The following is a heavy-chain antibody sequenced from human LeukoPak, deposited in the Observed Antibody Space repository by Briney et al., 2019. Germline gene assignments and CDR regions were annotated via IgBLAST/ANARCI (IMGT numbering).Heavy chain of an antibody. CDR2: IYYSGST. Sequence: SETLSLTCSVSGGSIRSSSYYWDWIRQPPGKGPEWIGSIYYSGSTYYNPSLKSRVTISVDTSKNQFSLKLSSVTAADTAVYYCARKDYGDFYFDYWGQETLVTVSS. D-gene: IGHD4-17*01. CDR3: ARKDYGDFYFDY. CDR1: GGSIRSSSYY. J-gene: IGHJ4*02. V-gene: IGHV4-39*01.